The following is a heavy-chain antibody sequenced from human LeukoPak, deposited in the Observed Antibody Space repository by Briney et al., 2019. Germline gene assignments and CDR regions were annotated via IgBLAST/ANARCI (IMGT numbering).Heavy chain of an antibody. Sequence: SQTLSLTCTVSGGSISSGGYYWGWIRQHPGKGLEWIGYIYYSGSTYYNPSLKSRVTISVDTSKNQFSLKLSSVTATDTAVYYCARGPGVVVTALDYWGQGTLVTVSS. CDR2: IYYSGST. CDR1: GGSISSGGYY. D-gene: IGHD2-21*02. J-gene: IGHJ4*02. V-gene: IGHV4-31*03. CDR3: ARGPGVVVTALDY.